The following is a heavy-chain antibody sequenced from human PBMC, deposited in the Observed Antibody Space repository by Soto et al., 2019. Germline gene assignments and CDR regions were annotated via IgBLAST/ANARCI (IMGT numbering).Heavy chain of an antibody. CDR2: IYYSGST. J-gene: IGHJ4*02. CDR3: ARDSLYGGNSVFDY. Sequence: ASETLSLTCTVSGGSISSGGYYWSWIRQHPGKGLEWIGYIYYSGSTYYNPSLKSRVTISVDTSKNQFSLKLSSVTAADTAVYYCARDSLYGGNSVFDYWGQGTLVTVSS. D-gene: IGHD4-17*01. V-gene: IGHV4-31*03. CDR1: GGSISSGGYY.